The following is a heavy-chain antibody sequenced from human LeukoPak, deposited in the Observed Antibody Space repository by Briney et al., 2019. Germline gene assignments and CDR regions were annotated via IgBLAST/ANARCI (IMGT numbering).Heavy chain of an antibody. CDR2: FDPEDGET. CDR1: GYTFTSYG. D-gene: IGHD2-2*02. Sequence: ASVKVSCKASGYTFTSYGISWVRQAPGQGLEWMGGFDPEDGETIYAQKFQGRVTMTEDTSTDTAYMELSSLRSEDTAVYYCATGLRSGYCSSTSCYTDWFDPWGQGTLVTVSS. J-gene: IGHJ5*02. V-gene: IGHV1-24*01. CDR3: ATGLRSGYCSSTSCYTDWFDP.